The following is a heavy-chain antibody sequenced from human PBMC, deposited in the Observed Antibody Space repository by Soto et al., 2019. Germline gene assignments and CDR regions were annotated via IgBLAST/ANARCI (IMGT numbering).Heavy chain of an antibody. D-gene: IGHD6-13*01. Sequence: ASVKVSCKASGGTFSSYAISWVRQAPGQGLEWMGGIIPIFGTANYAQKFQGRVTITADKSTSTAYMELSSLRSEDTAVYYCARDGAAGRVTDYCGQGTLVTVSS. CDR3: ARDGAAGRVTDY. V-gene: IGHV1-69*06. J-gene: IGHJ4*02. CDR2: IIPIFGTA. CDR1: GGTFSSYA.